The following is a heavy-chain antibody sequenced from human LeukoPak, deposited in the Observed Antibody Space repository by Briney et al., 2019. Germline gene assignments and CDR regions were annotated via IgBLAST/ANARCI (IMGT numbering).Heavy chain of an antibody. CDR3: VRRGDASSGWGDHDF. J-gene: IGHJ4*02. D-gene: IGHD6-19*01. CDR2: IGGSGDKT. Sequence: GGSLRLSCAASGFAFNRNAISWVRQAPGKGLEWVSTIGGSGDKTFYADSVKGRFTISRDNSKNMVHLQMNSLTGEDTALYYCVRRGDASSGWGDHDFWGQGALVTVSS. CDR1: GFAFNRNA. V-gene: IGHV3-23*01.